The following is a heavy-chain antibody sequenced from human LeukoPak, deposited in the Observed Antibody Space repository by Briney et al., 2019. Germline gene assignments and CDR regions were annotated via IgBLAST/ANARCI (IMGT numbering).Heavy chain of an antibody. Sequence: GGSLRLSCAASGFTFSSYGMHWVRQAPGKGLEWVAVIWYDGSNKYHADSVKGRFTISRDNSKNTLYLQMNSLRAEDTAVYYCAREYRYDSSGYYYFDYWGQGTLVTVSS. V-gene: IGHV3-33*01. CDR1: GFTFSSYG. D-gene: IGHD3-22*01. CDR2: IWYDGSNK. J-gene: IGHJ4*02. CDR3: AREYRYDSSGYYYFDY.